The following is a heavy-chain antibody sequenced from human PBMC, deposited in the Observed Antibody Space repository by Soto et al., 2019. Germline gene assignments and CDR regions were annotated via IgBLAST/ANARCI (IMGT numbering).Heavy chain of an antibody. CDR2: LIAMLGTP. J-gene: IGHJ4*02. CDR3: ARGAMANFDY. V-gene: IGHV1-69*13. Sequence: ASVKVSCKAAGGTFGSHGIAWVRQAPGQGLEWMGGLIAMLGTPTYARKVQGRATITADESLTSSYLELRSLRSEDTAVYFCARGAMANFDYWGQGTVVTVSS. D-gene: IGHD5-18*01. CDR1: GGTFGSHG.